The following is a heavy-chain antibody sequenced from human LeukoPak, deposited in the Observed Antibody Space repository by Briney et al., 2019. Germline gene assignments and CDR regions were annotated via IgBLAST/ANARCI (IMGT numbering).Heavy chain of an antibody. CDR2: ISGSGVST. V-gene: IGHV3-23*01. Sequence: PGGSLRLSCAASGFTFSSYAMSWVRQAPGKGLEWVSAISGSGVSTYYADSVKGRFTISRDNSKNTLYLQMNSLRAEDTAVYYCAKGCSSTSCPTSDYWGQGTLVTVSS. J-gene: IGHJ4*02. D-gene: IGHD2-2*01. CDR3: AKGCSSTSCPTSDY. CDR1: GFTFSSYA.